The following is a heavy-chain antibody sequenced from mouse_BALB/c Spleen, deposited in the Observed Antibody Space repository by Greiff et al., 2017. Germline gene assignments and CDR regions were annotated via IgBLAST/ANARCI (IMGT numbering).Heavy chain of an antibody. CDR3: ASGYDGAWFAY. J-gene: IGHJ3*01. CDR2: ISSGGSYT. Sequence: EVQGVESGGDLVKPGGSLKLSCAASGFTFSSYGMSWVRQTPDKRLEWVATISSGGSYTYYPDSVKGRFTISRDNAKNTLYLQMSSLKSEDTAMYYCASGYDGAWFAYWGQGTLVTVSA. D-gene: IGHD2-14*01. V-gene: IGHV5-6*01. CDR1: GFTFSSYG.